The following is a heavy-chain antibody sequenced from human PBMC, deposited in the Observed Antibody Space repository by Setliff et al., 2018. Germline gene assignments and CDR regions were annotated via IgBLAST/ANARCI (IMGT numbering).Heavy chain of an antibody. CDR2: ISPYNGDA. J-gene: IGHJ4*02. CDR1: GYNFITFG. CDR3: TRDRQGSGWFPHDF. V-gene: IGHV1-18*01. Sequence: ASVKVSCKTSGYNFITFGVNWVRQVPGQGFEWMGWISPYNGDANYAQKFQGRVTMTTDTSTGTAYMELRALNYDDTAVYYCTRDRQGSGWFPHDFWGQGTLVTVSS. D-gene: IGHD6-19*01.